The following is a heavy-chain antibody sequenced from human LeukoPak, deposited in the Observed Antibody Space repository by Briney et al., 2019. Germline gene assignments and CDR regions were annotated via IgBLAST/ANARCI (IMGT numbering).Heavy chain of an antibody. D-gene: IGHD4/OR15-4a*01. V-gene: IGHV1-2*02. CDR2: INPKSGGT. CDR1: GYTFSGYY. Sequence: ASVKVSCKASGYTFSGYYIHWVRQAPGQGLECMGWINPKSGGTNYAQKFQGGITMARDTSISTVYMELSRLKSDDTAMYYCARADYTKWYAFDIWGQGTMVTVSS. CDR3: ARADYTKWYAFDI. J-gene: IGHJ3*02.